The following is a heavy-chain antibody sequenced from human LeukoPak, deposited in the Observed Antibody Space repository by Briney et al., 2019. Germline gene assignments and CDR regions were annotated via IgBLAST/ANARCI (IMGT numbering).Heavy chain of an antibody. V-gene: IGHV5-51*01. CDR2: IYPGDSDT. Sequence: GESLKISCKGSGYSSTSYWIGWVRQLPGKGLEWMGIIYPGDSDTRYSPSFQGQVTISADKSISTAYLQWSSLKASDTAMYYCARGGDYYYYGMDVWGQGTTVTVSS. J-gene: IGHJ6*02. CDR1: GYSSTSYW. CDR3: ARGGDYYYYGMDV. D-gene: IGHD3-16*01.